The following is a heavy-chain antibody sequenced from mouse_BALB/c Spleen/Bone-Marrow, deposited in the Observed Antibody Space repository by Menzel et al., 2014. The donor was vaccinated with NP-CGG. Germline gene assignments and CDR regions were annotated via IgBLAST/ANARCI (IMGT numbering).Heavy chain of an antibody. D-gene: IGHD1-1*01. Sequence: EVKLVESGGGLVQPGGSLKLSCATSGFTFSDYYMYWVRQTPEKRLEWVAYISNGGGSTYYPDTVKGRFTISGDNAKNTLYLQMSRLKSEDTAMYYCARLYGYFDYWGQGTSLTVSS. CDR3: ARLYGYFDY. CDR1: GFTFSDYY. V-gene: IGHV5-12*02. CDR2: ISNGGGST. J-gene: IGHJ2*03.